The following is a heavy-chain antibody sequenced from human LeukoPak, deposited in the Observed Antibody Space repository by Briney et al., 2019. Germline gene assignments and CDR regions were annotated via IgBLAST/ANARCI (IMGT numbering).Heavy chain of an antibody. J-gene: IGHJ5*02. CDR2: IYYSGST. D-gene: IGHD6-13*01. Sequence: SETLSLTCTVSGGSISSYYWSWIRQPPGKGLEWIGYIYYSGSTNYNPSLKSRVTISVDTSKNQFSLKLSSVTAADTAVYYCARGPKYSSSWYGEISWFDPWGQGTLVTVSS. CDR3: ARGPKYSSSWYGEISWFDP. CDR1: GGSISSYY. V-gene: IGHV4-59*01.